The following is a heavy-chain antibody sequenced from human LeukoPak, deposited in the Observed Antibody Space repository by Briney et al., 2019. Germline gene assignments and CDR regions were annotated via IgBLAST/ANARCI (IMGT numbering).Heavy chain of an antibody. D-gene: IGHD5-24*01. V-gene: IGHV4-39*01. CDR3: ARHFDRDGYKSNAFDI. CDR1: GGSFSSSSHY. Sequence: PSETLSLTCTVSGGSFSSSSHYWGWFRQPPGKGLGWIGSMYYSGSTYYNACLRSRVTISVDTSRDQFSLKLSSVTAADTAVYYCARHFDRDGYKSNAFDIWGQGTMVTVSS. J-gene: IGHJ3*02. CDR2: MYYSGST.